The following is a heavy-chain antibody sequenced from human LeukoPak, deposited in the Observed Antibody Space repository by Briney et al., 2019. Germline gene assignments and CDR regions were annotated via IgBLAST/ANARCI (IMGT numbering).Heavy chain of an antibody. CDR2: IRYDGNNK. CDR3: AKSRGSGTGSYFDY. Sequence: GGSLRLSCAASGFTFSDYSMHWVRQAPGKGLNWVAFIRYDGNNKYYADSVKGRFTISRDNSKNTLYLQMNSLRAEDTAVYYCAKSRGSGTGSYFDYWGQGTLVTVSS. CDR1: GFTFSDYS. D-gene: IGHD2-15*01. J-gene: IGHJ4*02. V-gene: IGHV3-30*02.